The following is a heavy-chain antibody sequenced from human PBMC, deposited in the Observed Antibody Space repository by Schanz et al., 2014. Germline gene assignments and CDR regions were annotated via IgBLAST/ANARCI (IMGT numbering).Heavy chain of an antibody. CDR1: GFTVSSNY. D-gene: IGHD2-2*01. V-gene: IGHV3-53*01. CDR3: AKRCSSTSCSHGAFDI. CDR2: IYSDGRT. Sequence: EVQLVESGGGLIQPGGSLRLSCVASGFTVSSNYMSWVRQAPGKGLEWVSVIYSDGRTYYGDSVKGRFTISRDNSKNKLYLQMNSLRDEDTAMYYCAKRCSSTSCSHGAFDIWGQGTMVTVSS. J-gene: IGHJ3*02.